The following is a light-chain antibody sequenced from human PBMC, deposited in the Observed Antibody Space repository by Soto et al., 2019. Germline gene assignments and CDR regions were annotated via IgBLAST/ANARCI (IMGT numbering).Light chain of an antibody. Sequence: EIVLTQSPDTLSFSPGERATLSCRASQSVSSHLAWYQQRPGQAPRLLIYDASNRATGIPARFSGSGSGTDFTLTISSLEPEDFAVYYCQQRSNWPVTFGPGTKVDIK. CDR1: QSVSSH. CDR3: QQRSNWPVT. J-gene: IGKJ3*01. V-gene: IGKV3-11*01. CDR2: DAS.